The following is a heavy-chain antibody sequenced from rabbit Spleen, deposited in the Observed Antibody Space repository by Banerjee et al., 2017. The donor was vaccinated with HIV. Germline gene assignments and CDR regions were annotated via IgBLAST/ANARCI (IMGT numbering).Heavy chain of an antibody. CDR1: GVSFNDKDV. CDR2: INMVTGKS. D-gene: IGHD4-1*01. J-gene: IGHJ3*01. Sequence: QEQLEESGGGLVKPEGSLTLTCKASGVSFNDKDVMCWVRQAPGKGLEWITCINMVTGKSVYASWVNGRFTISSDNAQSTVDLKMTSLTAADTATYFCARAIVPWLGLTRLDLWGQGTLVTVS. V-gene: IGHV1S43*01. CDR3: ARAIVPWLGLTRLDL.